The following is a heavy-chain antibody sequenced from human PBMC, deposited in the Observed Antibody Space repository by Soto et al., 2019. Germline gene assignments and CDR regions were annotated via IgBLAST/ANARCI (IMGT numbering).Heavy chain of an antibody. CDR3: ARAQVDISSWYWYYYYFMDV. CDR1: GYTFTSYY. J-gene: IGHJ6*03. Sequence: GASVKVSCKASGYTFTSYYMHWVRQAPGQGLEWMGIINPSGGSTSYAQKFQGRVTMTRDTSTSTVYMELSSLRSEDTAVYYCARAQVDISSWYWYYYYFMDVWGKGTTVTVSS. D-gene: IGHD6-13*01. V-gene: IGHV1-46*03. CDR2: INPSGGST.